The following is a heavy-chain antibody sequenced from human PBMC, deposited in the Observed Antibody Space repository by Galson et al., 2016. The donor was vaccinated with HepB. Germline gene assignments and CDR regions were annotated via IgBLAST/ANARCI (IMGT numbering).Heavy chain of an antibody. CDR1: DFAFNTFW. D-gene: IGHD2-2*01. V-gene: IGHV3-7*05. CDR3: AGWTTSTNY. J-gene: IGHJ4*02. Sequence: LRLSCAGSDFAFNTFWMNWVRQAPGKGLDWVANINPDGSQQRYEDSVHGRFTISRDNSKNSLYLQMNSLRAEDAAVYYCAGWTTSTNYWGQGTLVAVSS. CDR2: INPDGSQQ.